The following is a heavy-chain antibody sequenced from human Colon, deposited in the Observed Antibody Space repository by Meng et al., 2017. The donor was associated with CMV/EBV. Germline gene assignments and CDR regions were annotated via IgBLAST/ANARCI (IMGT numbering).Heavy chain of an antibody. V-gene: IGHV1-2*06. J-gene: IGHJ4*02. Sequence: CTASGYNIRDFCIRWVRQAHGQGLEWLGRVHPNNGATNYAQKFQDRVTLTTDASITTAYMELSGLKSDATALYYCSLLTMVRGVNPDWGQGTLVTVSS. D-gene: IGHD3-10*01. CDR1: GYNIRDFC. CDR2: VHPNNGAT. CDR3: SLLTMVRGVNPD.